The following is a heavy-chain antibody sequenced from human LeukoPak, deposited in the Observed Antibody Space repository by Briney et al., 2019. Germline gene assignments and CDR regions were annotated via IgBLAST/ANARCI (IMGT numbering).Heavy chain of an antibody. D-gene: IGHD6-6*01. Sequence: GGSLRLSCAASGFTFSSYAMHWVRQTPGKGLEWVAIIWSDGSNKYYADSVKGRFTISRDNSKNTLFLQMNSLRAEDTAVYYCARDRGTTSSSGWYFDVWGRGTLVTVSS. CDR2: IWSDGSNK. CDR1: GFTFSSYA. J-gene: IGHJ2*01. V-gene: IGHV3-33*08. CDR3: ARDRGTTSSSGWYFDV.